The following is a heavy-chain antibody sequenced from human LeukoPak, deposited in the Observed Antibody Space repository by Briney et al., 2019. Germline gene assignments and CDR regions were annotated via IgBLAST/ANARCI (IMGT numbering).Heavy chain of an antibody. V-gene: IGHV3-23*01. J-gene: IGHJ4*02. CDR2: INGGGGST. CDR1: GFTFSSYA. Sequence: GGSLRLSCAASGFTFSSYAMSWVRQAPGKGLDWVSSINGGGGSTYYADSVKGRFSISRDNSKDMVYLQMNSLRAEDTAVYYCAKDRLVRGGHFDSWGQGILVTVSS. CDR3: AKDRLVRGGHFDS. D-gene: IGHD3-10*01.